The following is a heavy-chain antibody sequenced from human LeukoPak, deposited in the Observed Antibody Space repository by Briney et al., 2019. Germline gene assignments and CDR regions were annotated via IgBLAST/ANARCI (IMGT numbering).Heavy chain of an antibody. Sequence: GGSLRLSCAASGFTFSNAWMSWVRQAPGKGLEWVSVIYSGGSTHYADSVSGRFTISRDNSKNTLLLQMNSLRPGDTAVYYCARASNYDFWRGYYTALDYWGQGTLVTVSS. D-gene: IGHD3-3*01. CDR3: ARASNYDFWRGYYTALDY. CDR1: GFTFSNAW. J-gene: IGHJ4*02. V-gene: IGHV3-66*01. CDR2: IYSGGST.